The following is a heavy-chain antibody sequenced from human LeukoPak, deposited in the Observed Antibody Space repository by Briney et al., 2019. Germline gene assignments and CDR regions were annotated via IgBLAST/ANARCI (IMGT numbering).Heavy chain of an antibody. CDR3: ARELGGDILTGYYIFGSGPYFDY. CDR1: GGSISSSSYY. V-gene: IGHV4-39*07. Sequence: SETLSLTCTVSGGSISSSSYYWGWIRQPPGKGLEWIGRIYTSGSTNYNPSLKSRVTISVDTSKNQFSLKLSSVTAADTAVYYCARELGGDILTGYYIFGSGPYFDYWGQGTLVTVSS. J-gene: IGHJ4*02. D-gene: IGHD3-9*01. CDR2: IYTSGST.